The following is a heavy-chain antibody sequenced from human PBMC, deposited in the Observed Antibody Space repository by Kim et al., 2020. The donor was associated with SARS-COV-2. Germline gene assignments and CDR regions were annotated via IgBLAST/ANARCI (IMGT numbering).Heavy chain of an antibody. J-gene: IGHJ4*02. V-gene: IGHV4-39*01. CDR1: GGSISSSSYY. D-gene: IGHD5-12*01. CDR3: ARPGGDGYNPYDDY. CDR2: IYYSGST. Sequence: SETLSLTCTVSGGSISSSSYYWGWIRQPPGKGLEWIGSIYYSGSTYYNPSLKSRVTISVDTSKNQFSLKLSSVTAADTAVYYCARPGGDGYNPYDDYWGQGTLVTVSS.